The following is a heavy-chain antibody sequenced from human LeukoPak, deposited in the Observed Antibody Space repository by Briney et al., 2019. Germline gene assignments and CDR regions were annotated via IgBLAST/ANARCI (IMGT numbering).Heavy chain of an antibody. CDR2: TYYSGST. J-gene: IGHJ4*02. V-gene: IGHV4-59*08. CDR1: GGSISSYY. CDR3: ARHGTVTFDY. D-gene: IGHD4-11*01. Sequence: SETLSLTCTVSGGSISSYYWSWIRQPPGKGLEWIGYTYYSGSTNYNPSLKSRVTISVDTSKNQFSLKLSSVTAADTAVYYCARHGTVTFDYWGQGTLVTVSS.